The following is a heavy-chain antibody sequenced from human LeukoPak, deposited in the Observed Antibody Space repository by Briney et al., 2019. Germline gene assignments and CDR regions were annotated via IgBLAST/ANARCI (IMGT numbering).Heavy chain of an antibody. Sequence: ASVKVSCKASGYTFTGYYMHWVRQAPGQGLEWMGWINPNSGGTNYAQKFQGRVTMTRDTSISTAYMEPSRLRSDDTAVYYCARDPQYGGNPDAFDIWGQGTMVTVSS. CDR1: GYTFTGYY. V-gene: IGHV1-2*02. J-gene: IGHJ3*02. CDR3: ARDPQYGGNPDAFDI. CDR2: INPNSGGT. D-gene: IGHD4-23*01.